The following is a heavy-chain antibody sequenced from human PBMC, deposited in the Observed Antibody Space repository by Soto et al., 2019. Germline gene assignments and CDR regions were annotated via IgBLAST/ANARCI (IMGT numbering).Heavy chain of an antibody. Sequence: EVQLVESGGGLVQPGGSLRLSCAASAFTFSGHYMVWVRQAPGKGLEWVGRSRNKANNYTTEYAASVKGRFTISRDDSKNSLYRQMNSLKTEDTAVYYCARDGGIAARHYYGMDVWGQGTTVTVSS. CDR3: ARDGGIAARHYYGMDV. V-gene: IGHV3-72*01. J-gene: IGHJ6*02. CDR2: SRNKANNYTT. D-gene: IGHD6-6*01. CDR1: AFTFSGHY.